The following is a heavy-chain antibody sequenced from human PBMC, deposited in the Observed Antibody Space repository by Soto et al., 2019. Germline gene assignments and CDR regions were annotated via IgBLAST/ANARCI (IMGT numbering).Heavy chain of an antibody. CDR2: IWYDGSNK. CDR1: GFTFSSYG. V-gene: IGHV3-33*01. CDR3: AREGSGKEGRYYYYGMDV. J-gene: IGHJ6*02. D-gene: IGHD3-10*01. Sequence: PGGSLRLSCAASGFTFSSYGMHWVRQAPGKGLEWVAVIWYDGSNKYYADSVKGRFTISRDNSKNTLYLQMNSLRAEDTAVYYCAREGSGKEGRYYYYGMDVWGQGTTVTVS.